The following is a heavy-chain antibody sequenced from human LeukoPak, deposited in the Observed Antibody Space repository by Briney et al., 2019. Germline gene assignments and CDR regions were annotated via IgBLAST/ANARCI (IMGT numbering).Heavy chain of an antibody. CDR2: IYGSGTT. CDR3: ARDGSSWPFFES. J-gene: IGHJ4*02. V-gene: IGHV4-4*07. D-gene: IGHD6-13*01. Sequence: SETLSLTCTVSGGSMSTFYWSWIRQPAGKGLEWIGRIYGSGTTNYNPALKSRVTMSVDTSKKQFSLKLTSVTVADTAVYYCARDGSSWPFFESWGQGTLVTVSS. CDR1: GGSMSTFY.